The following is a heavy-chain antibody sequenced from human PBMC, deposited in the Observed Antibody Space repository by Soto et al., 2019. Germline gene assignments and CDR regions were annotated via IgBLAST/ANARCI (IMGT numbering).Heavy chain of an antibody. CDR1: RFSFRAHG. V-gene: IGHV3-30*18. D-gene: IGHD2-15*01. CDR3: AKDHRNGGSRVDY. CDR2: ISYDGSST. Sequence: QVQLVESGGGVVQPGRSLRLSCAASRFSFRAHGMHWVRQAPGKGLEWVAVISYDGSSTYYGDSVKGRFTISRDNSNNALYLQMSNLRPEDTAVYFCAKDHRNGGSRVDYWGQGTLVTVSS. J-gene: IGHJ4*02.